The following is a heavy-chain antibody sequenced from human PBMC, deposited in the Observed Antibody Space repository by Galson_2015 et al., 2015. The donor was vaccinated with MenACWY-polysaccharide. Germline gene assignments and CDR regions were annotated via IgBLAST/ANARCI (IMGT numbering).Heavy chain of an antibody. CDR1: GYTFTSYA. Sequence: SVKVSCKASGYTFTSYAMNWVRQAPGQGLEWMGWINTNTGNPTYAQGFTGRFVFSLDTSVSTAYLQISSLKAEDTAVYYCARDYCSSTSCYSCYYCGMDVWGQGTTVTVSS. CDR2: INTNTGNP. CDR3: ARDYCSSTSCYSCYYCGMDV. V-gene: IGHV7-4-1*02. D-gene: IGHD2-2*01. J-gene: IGHJ6*02.